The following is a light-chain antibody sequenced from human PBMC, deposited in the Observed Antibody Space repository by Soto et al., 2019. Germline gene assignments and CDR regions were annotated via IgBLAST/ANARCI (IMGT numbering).Light chain of an antibody. CDR2: EVS. CDR3: NSYAGSNNWV. Sequence: QSALTQPPSASGSPGQEVTISCTGTSSDVGGYNYVSWYQQHPGKAPKLMIYEVSKRPSGVPDRFSGSKSGNTASLTVSGLQAEDEADYYCNSYAGSNNWVFGGGTKLTVL. V-gene: IGLV2-8*01. CDR1: SSDVGGYNY. J-gene: IGLJ3*02.